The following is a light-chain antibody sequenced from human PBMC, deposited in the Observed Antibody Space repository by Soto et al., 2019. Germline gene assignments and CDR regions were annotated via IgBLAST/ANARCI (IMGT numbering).Light chain of an antibody. CDR1: QSVPANY. J-gene: IGKJ1*01. CDR2: GAS. Sequence: EIVLTQSPGTLSLSPGERVTLSCGASQSVPANYLAWYQQKPGQAPRLLIYGASNRATGIPDRFSGCGSGTHFTLTVSRLEPEDFAVYYCLQYGTPWWTFGQGARVEIK. CDR3: LQYGTPWWT. V-gene: IGKV3-20*01.